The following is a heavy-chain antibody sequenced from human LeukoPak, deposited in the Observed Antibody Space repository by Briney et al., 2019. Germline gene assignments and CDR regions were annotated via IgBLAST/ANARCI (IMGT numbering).Heavy chain of an antibody. CDR3: AKGSSGWYYYFDY. CDR1: GFTFDDYA. CDR2: ISWNSGSI. J-gene: IGHJ4*02. Sequence: GGSLRLSCAASGFTFDDYAMHWVRQAPGKGLEWVSGISWNSGSIGYADSVKGRFTISRDNAKNSLYLQMNSLRAEDMALYYCAKGSSGWYYYFDYWGQGTLVTPSS. V-gene: IGHV3-9*03. D-gene: IGHD6-19*01.